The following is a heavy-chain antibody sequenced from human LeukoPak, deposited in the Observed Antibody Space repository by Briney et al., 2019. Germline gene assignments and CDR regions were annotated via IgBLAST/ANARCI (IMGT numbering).Heavy chain of an antibody. CDR2: IRSKANRYAT. D-gene: IGHD2-15*01. J-gene: IGHJ4*02. Sequence: GGSLRLSCAASGFTFSGSAMHWVRQASGKGLEWVGRIRSKANRYATAYAASVKGRFTISRDDSKNTAYLQMNRLKTEDTAVYYCTRPVGGRDYWGQGTLVTVSS. CDR3: TRPVGGRDY. CDR1: GFTFSGSA. V-gene: IGHV3-73*01.